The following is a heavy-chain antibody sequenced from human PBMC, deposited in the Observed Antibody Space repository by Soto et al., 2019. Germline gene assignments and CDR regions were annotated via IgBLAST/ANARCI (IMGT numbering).Heavy chain of an antibody. D-gene: IGHD3-10*01. CDR3: ARGGLRTGVDGMDV. CDR2: IYYSGST. Sequence: QVQLQESGPGLVKPSQTLSLTCTVSGGSISSGDYYWSWIRQPPGKGLEWIGYIYYSGSTYYNPSLKGRVTISVDTSKIQFSLKLSSVTAADTAVYYCARGGLRTGVDGMDVWGQGTTVTVSS. V-gene: IGHV4-30-4*01. J-gene: IGHJ6*02. CDR1: GGSISSGDYY.